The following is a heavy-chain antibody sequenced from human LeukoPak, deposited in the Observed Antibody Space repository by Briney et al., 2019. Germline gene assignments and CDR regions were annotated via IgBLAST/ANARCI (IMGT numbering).Heavy chain of an antibody. CDR1: GESFSGFY. Sequence: PSETLSLTCAVYGESFSGFYWTWIRQPPGKGLEWIGEINHSGSTNYNPSLKSRVTISVHTSKNQFSLRLSSVTAADTAVYYCARAPSSGAVASTVDYWGQGTLVTVSS. J-gene: IGHJ4*02. CDR2: INHSGST. V-gene: IGHV4-34*01. D-gene: IGHD6-19*01. CDR3: ARAPSSGAVASTVDY.